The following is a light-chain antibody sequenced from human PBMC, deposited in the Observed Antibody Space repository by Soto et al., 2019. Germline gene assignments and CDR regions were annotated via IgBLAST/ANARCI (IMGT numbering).Light chain of an antibody. Sequence: QSALTQPPSAAGSPGQSVTISCTGTSSDVGGYNYVSWYQQHPGKAPKLVIFEVTKRPSGVPDRFSGSKSGNTASLTVSGLQAEDEADYYCSSYSSSSTVFGTGTKLTVL. J-gene: IGLJ1*01. CDR3: SSYSSSSTV. CDR1: SSDVGGYNY. CDR2: EVT. V-gene: IGLV2-8*01.